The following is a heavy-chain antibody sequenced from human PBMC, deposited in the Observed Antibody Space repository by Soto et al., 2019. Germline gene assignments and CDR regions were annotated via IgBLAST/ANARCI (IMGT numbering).Heavy chain of an antibody. CDR1: GGSLSSSNC. D-gene: IGHD1-26*01. J-gene: IGHJ1*01. CDR3: VHHGGVPYYHDV. V-gene: IGHV4-4*02. Sequence: EPLSLICDVSGGSLSSSNCLYWVRQPPGQTLEWLGELFYSGSTKYNPSLSSRVTISADQSNNVFSFRLTSVTAADTAMYYCVHHGGVPYYHDVWGQGVLVTVSS. CDR2: LFYSGST.